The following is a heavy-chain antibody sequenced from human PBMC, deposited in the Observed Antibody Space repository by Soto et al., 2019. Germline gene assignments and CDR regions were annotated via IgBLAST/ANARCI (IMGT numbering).Heavy chain of an antibody. CDR2: IIPIFGTA. Sequence: GASVKVSCKASGGTFSSYAISWVRQAPGQGLEWMGGIIPIFGTANYAQKFQGRVTITADKSTSTAYMELSSLRSEDTAVYYCARINTIFGYLGAFDIWGQGTMVTVSS. CDR1: GGTFSSYA. D-gene: IGHD3-3*01. J-gene: IGHJ3*02. CDR3: ARINTIFGYLGAFDI. V-gene: IGHV1-69*06.